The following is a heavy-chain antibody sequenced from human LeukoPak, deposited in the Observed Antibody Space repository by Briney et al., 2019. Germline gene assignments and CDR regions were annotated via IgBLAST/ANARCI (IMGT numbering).Heavy chain of an antibody. V-gene: IGHV3-21*01. D-gene: IGHD6-13*01. J-gene: IGHJ4*02. CDR1: GFTFSDCD. CDR3: AIAYPPLRTAAAGDQ. CDR2: ISYRSSPI. Sequence: PGGSLRLSCTASGFTFSDCDMSWVRQAPGKGLEWVSSISYRSSPIYYADSVKGRFTISRDNAKNSLYLQMDSLRAGDTAVYYCAIAYPPLRTAAAGDQWGQGTLVTVSS.